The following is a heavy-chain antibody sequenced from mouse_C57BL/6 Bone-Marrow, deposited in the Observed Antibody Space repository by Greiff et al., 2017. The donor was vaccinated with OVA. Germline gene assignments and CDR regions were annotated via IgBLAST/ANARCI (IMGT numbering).Heavy chain of an antibody. D-gene: IGHD1-2*01. V-gene: IGHV1-54*01. J-gene: IGHJ3*01. CDR1: GYAFTNYL. CDR2: INPGSGGT. CDR3: ARTAPCPSWFAD. Sequence: QVQLQQSGAELVRPGTSVKVSCKASGYAFTNYLIEWVKQRPGQGLEWIGVINPGSGGTNYNEKFKGKATLTADKSSSTAYMQLSSLTSEDSAVYFCARTAPCPSWFADWGQGTLVTVSA.